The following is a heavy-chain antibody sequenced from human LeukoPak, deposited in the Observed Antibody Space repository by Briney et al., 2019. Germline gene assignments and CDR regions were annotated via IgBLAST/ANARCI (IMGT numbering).Heavy chain of an antibody. J-gene: IGHJ4*02. CDR3: ANLVRGVVLLPTAHLDY. CDR2: INGSGGST. CDR1: GFTLRSYD. Sequence: PGGSPRLSCAASGFTLRSYDMNWVRQAPGKGLEWVSAINGSGGSTYYADSERPRFTISRDNSKNTLYLLMNSLRAEHTAVYYWANLVRGVVLLPTAHLDYWGQGTLVTVSS. D-gene: IGHD2-2*01. V-gene: IGHV3-23*01.